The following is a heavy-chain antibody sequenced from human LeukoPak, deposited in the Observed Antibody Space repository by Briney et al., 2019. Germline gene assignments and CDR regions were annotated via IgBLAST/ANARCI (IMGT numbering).Heavy chain of an antibody. V-gene: IGHV1-69*06. CDR2: IIPIFGTA. D-gene: IGHD4-17*01. J-gene: IGHJ4*02. Sequence: GASVKVSCKASGGTFSSYAISWVRQAPGQGLEWMGGIIPIFGTANYAQKIQGRVTITADKSTSTAYMELSSLRSEDTAVYYCVLTPSTTVTTVLWGQGTLVTVSS. CDR1: GGTFSSYA. CDR3: VLTPSTTVTTVL.